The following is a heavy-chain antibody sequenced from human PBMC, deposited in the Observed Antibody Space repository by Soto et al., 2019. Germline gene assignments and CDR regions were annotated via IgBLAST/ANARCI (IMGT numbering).Heavy chain of an antibody. D-gene: IGHD3-9*01. CDR3: ARKKRDQYYDILTAQRYYYYYGMDV. V-gene: IGHV3-33*01. Sequence: HPGGSLRLSCAASGFTFSSYGMHWVRQAPGKGLEWVAVIWYDGSNKYYADSVKGRFTISRDNSKNTLYLQMNSLRAEDTAVYYCARKKRDQYYDILTAQRYYYYYGMDVWGQGTTVTVSS. CDR2: IWYDGSNK. J-gene: IGHJ6*02. CDR1: GFTFSSYG.